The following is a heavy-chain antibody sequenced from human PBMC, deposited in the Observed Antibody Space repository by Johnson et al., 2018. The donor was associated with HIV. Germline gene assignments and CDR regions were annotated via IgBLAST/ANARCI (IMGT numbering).Heavy chain of an antibody. Sequence: QLVESGGGLVQPGGSLRLSCAASGFTFSSYAMSWVRQAPGKGLEWVSVIYSGGSTYYADSVKGRFTISRENAKKSLYLQMNSLRAGDTAVYYCARAGKWSGDAFDIWGQGTTVTVSS. D-gene: IGHD3-10*01. CDR1: GFTFSSYA. J-gene: IGHJ3*02. CDR2: IYSGGST. CDR3: ARAGKWSGDAFDI. V-gene: IGHV3-66*01.